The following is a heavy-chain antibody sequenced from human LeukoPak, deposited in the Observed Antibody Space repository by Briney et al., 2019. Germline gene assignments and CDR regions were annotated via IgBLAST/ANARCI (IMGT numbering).Heavy chain of an antibody. CDR2: IYPSGGT. J-gene: IGHJ4*02. Sequence: KPSETLSLTRIVSGGSISGFYWSWIRQPAGKGLEWIGRIYPSGGTNYNPSLKSRVTMSTDTSKNQFSLKLRSVTAADTAVYYCAREYGDLDYWGQGTLVTVSS. CDR1: GGSISGFY. V-gene: IGHV4-4*07. CDR3: AREYGDLDY. D-gene: IGHD4-17*01.